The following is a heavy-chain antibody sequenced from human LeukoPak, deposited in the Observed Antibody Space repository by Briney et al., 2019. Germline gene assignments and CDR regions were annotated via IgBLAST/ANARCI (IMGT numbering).Heavy chain of an antibody. D-gene: IGHD3-10*02. CDR2: IYSDNT. V-gene: IGHV3-53*01. Sequence: GGSLRLSCTVSGFTVSSNSMSWVRQAPGKGLEWVSFIYSDNTHYSDSVKGRFTISRDNSKNTLYLQMNSLRAEDTAVYYCAELGITMIGGVWGKGTTVTVSS. CDR1: GFTVSSNS. J-gene: IGHJ6*04. CDR3: AELGITMIGGV.